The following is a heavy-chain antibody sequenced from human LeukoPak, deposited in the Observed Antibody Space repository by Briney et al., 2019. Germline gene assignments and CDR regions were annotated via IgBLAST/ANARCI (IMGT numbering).Heavy chain of an antibody. CDR3: ARGHITIFGVVIIAVNGMDV. V-gene: IGHV4-39*07. Sequence: PSETLSLTCTVSGVSISSTNYYWSWIRQPPGKGLEWIGKINHSGSTNYNPSLKSRVTISVDTSKNQFSLKLSSVTAADTAVYYCARGHITIFGVVIIAVNGMDVWGQGTTVTVSS. D-gene: IGHD3-3*01. CDR2: INHSGST. J-gene: IGHJ6*02. CDR1: GVSISSTNYY.